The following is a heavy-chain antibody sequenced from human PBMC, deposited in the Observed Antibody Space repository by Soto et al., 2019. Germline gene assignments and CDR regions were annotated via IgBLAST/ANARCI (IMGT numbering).Heavy chain of an antibody. CDR1: GYTFTSYN. Sequence: GASVKVSCKASGYTFTSYNIHWVRQAPGQGLEWMAMINPSGDRIGFVQNFQGRVTMTGDTSTNTIYMELSSLRSEDTALYYCARGRTVDGIFDYWGQGTQVTVSS. D-gene: IGHD4-17*01. CDR3: ARGRTVDGIFDY. J-gene: IGHJ4*02. V-gene: IGHV1-46*01. CDR2: INPSGDRI.